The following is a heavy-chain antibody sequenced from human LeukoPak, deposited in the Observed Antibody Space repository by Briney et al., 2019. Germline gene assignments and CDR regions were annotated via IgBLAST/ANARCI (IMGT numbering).Heavy chain of an antibody. CDR1: GYSFTSYW. V-gene: IGHV5-51*01. J-gene: IGHJ6*02. Sequence: GESLKISCQGSGYSFTSYWIGWVRQMPGKGLEWLGIIYPGDSDTRYSPSFQGQVTISADKSINTAYLQWSSLKASDTAVYYCARLHYYYYGMDVWGQGTTVTGSS. CDR2: IYPGDSDT. CDR3: ARLHYYYYGMDV.